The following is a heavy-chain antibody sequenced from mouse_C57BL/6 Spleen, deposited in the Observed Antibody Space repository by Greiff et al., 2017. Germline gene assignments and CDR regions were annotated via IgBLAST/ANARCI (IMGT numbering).Heavy chain of an antibody. Sequence: EVQLQQSGPELVKPGASVKISCKASGYTFTDYYMNWVKQSHGKSLEWIGDINPNNGGTSYNQKFKGKATLTVDKSSSTAYMELRSLTSEDSAVYYCARLTTTAPRYPMDYWGQGTSVTVSS. CDR3: ARLTTTAPRYPMDY. V-gene: IGHV1-26*01. CDR1: GYTFTDYY. D-gene: IGHD1-2*01. J-gene: IGHJ4*01. CDR2: INPNNGGT.